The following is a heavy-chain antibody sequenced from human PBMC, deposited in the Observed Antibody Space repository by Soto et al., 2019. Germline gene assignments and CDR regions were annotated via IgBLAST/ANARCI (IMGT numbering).Heavy chain of an antibody. CDR2: IWSDGNNK. Sequence: QVQLVESGGGVVQPGRSLSLSCAASGFTFNTYGFHWVRQAPGKGLEWVAVIWSDGNNKYYADSVKGRFTISRDSSKNKLYLQMNSLRVEDTAVYYCARIQLDTIMALDYWGQGTLVTVSS. CDR1: GFTFNTYG. J-gene: IGHJ4*02. D-gene: IGHD1-1*01. CDR3: ARIQLDTIMALDY. V-gene: IGHV3-33*01.